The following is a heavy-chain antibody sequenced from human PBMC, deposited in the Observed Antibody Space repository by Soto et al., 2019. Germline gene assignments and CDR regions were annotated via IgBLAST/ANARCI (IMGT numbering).Heavy chain of an antibody. CDR3: APHVYCSGGSCQYDAFAI. D-gene: IGHD2-15*01. CDR1: GFTVSSHA. Sequence: EVQVLESGGGLVQPGGSMRLSCEGSGFTVSSHALTGIRQAPGKGPEWVSTVTADGGTYYADSVKGRFAMSRDTSENTLYLQMNSLGAEDTAAYYCAPHVYCSGGSCQYDAFAIRGQGTMVTVSS. CDR2: VTADGGT. J-gene: IGHJ3*02. V-gene: IGHV3-23*01.